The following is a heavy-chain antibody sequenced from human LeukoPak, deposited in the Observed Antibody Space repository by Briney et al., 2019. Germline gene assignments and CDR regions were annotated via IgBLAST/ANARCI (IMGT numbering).Heavy chain of an antibody. Sequence: GGSLRLSCAASGFTFSSYSMNWVRQAPGKGLEWVSSISSSSSYIYYADSVKGRFTISRDNAKNSLYLQMNSLRAEDTAVYYCASSSSSWYNWSTPGAREPWSPSPQ. CDR1: GFTFSSYS. V-gene: IGHV3-21*01. D-gene: IGHD6-13*01. J-gene: IGHJ5*02. CDR3: ASSSSSWYNWSTP. CDR2: ISSSSSYI.